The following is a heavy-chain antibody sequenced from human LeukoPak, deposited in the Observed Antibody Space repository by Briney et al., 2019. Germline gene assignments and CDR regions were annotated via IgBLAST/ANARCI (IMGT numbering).Heavy chain of an antibody. J-gene: IGHJ4*02. CDR1: GFTVSSCW. CDR3: ARRIESYDFWSAYYTPDY. D-gene: IGHD3-3*01. Sequence: PGGSLRLSCAASGFTVSSCWMDWVRHARGKGRVWVSRINSDGSKTRYADSVKGRFTISRDNAKNTLYLQMNSLSAEDTAVYYCARRIESYDFWSAYYTPDYWGQGTLVTVSS. V-gene: IGHV3-74*01. CDR2: INSDGSKT.